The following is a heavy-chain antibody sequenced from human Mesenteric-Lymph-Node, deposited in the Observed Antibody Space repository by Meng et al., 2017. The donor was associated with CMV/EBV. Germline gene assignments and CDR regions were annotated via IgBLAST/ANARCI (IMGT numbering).Heavy chain of an antibody. D-gene: IGHD3-22*01. V-gene: IGHV3-30*02. Sequence: GESLKISCAASGFTFSSYGMNWVRQAPGKGLEWVAFIRYDGSKKYHADSVKGRFTISRDNSKNTLYLQMNSLRAEDTAVYYCAKDYDTSGYYSMYYYYGMDVWGQGTTVTVSS. J-gene: IGHJ6*02. CDR2: IRYDGSKK. CDR1: GFTFSSYG. CDR3: AKDYDTSGYYSMYYYYGMDV.